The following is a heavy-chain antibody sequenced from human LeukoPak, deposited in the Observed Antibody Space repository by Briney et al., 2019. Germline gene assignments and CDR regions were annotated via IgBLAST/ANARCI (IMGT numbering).Heavy chain of an antibody. V-gene: IGHV3-7*05. Sequence: GGSLRLSCAASGFTFSNSWMSWVRQAPGKGLEWVASIRKDGSDKYFVDSVKGRFTISRDNAKNSLYLQMNSLRAEDTAVYYCAKDEHWYYYDSSGYPPQTMDVWGQGTTVTVSS. CDR1: GFTFSNSW. CDR3: AKDEHWYYYDSSGYPPQTMDV. J-gene: IGHJ6*02. D-gene: IGHD3-22*01. CDR2: IRKDGSDK.